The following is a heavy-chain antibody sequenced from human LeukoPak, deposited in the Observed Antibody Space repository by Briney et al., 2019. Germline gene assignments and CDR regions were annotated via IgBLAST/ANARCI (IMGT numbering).Heavy chain of an antibody. J-gene: IGHJ4*02. V-gene: IGHV3-21*01. CDR2: ISSSSNFT. Sequence: GGSLRLSCAASGFTFSVYSMNWVRQSPGQELEWVSSISSSSNFTFYADSVKGRFSISRDNAKDSLYLQINSLRADDTAVYYCVRDFRSADYWGQGILVTVSS. CDR3: VRDFRSADY. CDR1: GFTFSVYS.